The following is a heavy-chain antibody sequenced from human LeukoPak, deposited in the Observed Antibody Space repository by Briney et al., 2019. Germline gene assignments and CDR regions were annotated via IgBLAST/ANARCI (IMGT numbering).Heavy chain of an antibody. Sequence: GGSLRLSCSASGFTFSSYVMHRVRQAPGKGLEYVSGIRGDGASTYYADSVKGRFTISRDNSKNTLYVQMTSLRAEDTAVYYCVYQVQGVVKWGQGTLVTVSS. CDR1: GFTFSSYV. CDR3: VYQVQGVVK. J-gene: IGHJ4*02. CDR2: IRGDGAST. V-gene: IGHV3-64*05. D-gene: IGHD3-3*01.